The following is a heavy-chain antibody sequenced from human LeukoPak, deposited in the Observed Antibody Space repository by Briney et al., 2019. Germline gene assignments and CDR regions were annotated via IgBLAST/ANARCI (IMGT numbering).Heavy chain of an antibody. J-gene: IGHJ6*03. V-gene: IGHV1-8*01. Sequence: ASVKVSCKASGYTFTSYDINWVRQATGQGLEWMGWMNPNSGNTGYAQKFQGRVTMTRNTSISTAYMELSSLRSEDTAVDYCARLFSWYYVYYYYYSMDVWGKGTTVTVSS. CDR3: ARLFSWYYVYYYYYSMDV. D-gene: IGHD6-13*01. CDR1: GYTFTSYD. CDR2: MNPNSGNT.